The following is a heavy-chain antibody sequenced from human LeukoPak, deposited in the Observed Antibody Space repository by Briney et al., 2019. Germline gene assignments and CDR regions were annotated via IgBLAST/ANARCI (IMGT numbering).Heavy chain of an antibody. CDR3: ARQSGPYSSRWFDF. CDR1: GGSISSNAFY. CDR2: IYYSGTT. V-gene: IGHV4-39*01. J-gene: IGHJ4*02. Sequence: SETLSLTCSVSGGSISSNAFYWGWVRQPPGRGLEWIGSIYYSGTTFYNPSLESRVTMSADTSRNQFSLKVTSVTAADTAVYFCARQSGPYSSRWFDFWGQGTLVTVSS. D-gene: IGHD6-13*01.